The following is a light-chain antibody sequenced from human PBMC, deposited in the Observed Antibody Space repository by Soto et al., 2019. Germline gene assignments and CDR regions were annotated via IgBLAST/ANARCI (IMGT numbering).Light chain of an antibody. J-gene: IGKJ4*01. V-gene: IGKV4-1*01. CDR2: WAS. CDR3: QQYYSTPLT. Sequence: DIVMTQSPDSLAVSLGERATINCKSSQSVLYSSNNKNYLAWYQQKPGQPPKLLIYWASSRESGVPVRFSGSGSGTDFTLTISSLQAEDVAVYYCQQYYSTPLTFGGGTKVEIK. CDR1: QSVLYSSNNKNY.